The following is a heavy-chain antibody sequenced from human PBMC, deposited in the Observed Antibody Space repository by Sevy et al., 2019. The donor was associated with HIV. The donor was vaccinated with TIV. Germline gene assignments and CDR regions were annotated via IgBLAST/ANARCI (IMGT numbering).Heavy chain of an antibody. V-gene: IGHV1-2*06. D-gene: IGHD3-16*01. CDR2: INPNSGGT. J-gene: IGHJ3*02. CDR3: ACYAIDVFYI. Sequence: ASVKVSCQASGYTFTGYYIHWVRQAPGQGVEWMGRINPNSGGTNYAQKFQGRVAMNRDTSISTGYMELSRLRSDDTAVYYCACYAIDVFYIWGQGTMVTVSS. CDR1: GYTFTGYY.